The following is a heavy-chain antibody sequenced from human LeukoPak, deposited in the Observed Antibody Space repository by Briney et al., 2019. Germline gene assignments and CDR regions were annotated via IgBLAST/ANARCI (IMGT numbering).Heavy chain of an antibody. J-gene: IGHJ4*02. Sequence: GGSLRLSCAASGFSFSSYGFNWVRQAPGKGLEWVSSIGPTGTDTYHADSVKGRVTISRDNAKNSPYLQMDSLRAEDTAVYYCATESIGRHYDYWGQGTLLTVSS. CDR3: ATESIGRHYDY. CDR2: IGPTGTDT. V-gene: IGHV3-21*01. CDR1: GFSFSSYG. D-gene: IGHD3-3*02.